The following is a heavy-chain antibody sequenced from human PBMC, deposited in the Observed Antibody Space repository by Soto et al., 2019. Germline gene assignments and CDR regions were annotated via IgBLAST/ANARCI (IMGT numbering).Heavy chain of an antibody. D-gene: IGHD4-17*01. Sequence: ESGGGVVQPGRSLRLSCAASGFTFSSYAMHWVRQAPGKGLEWVAVISYDGSNKYYADSVKGRFTISRDNSKNTLYLQMNSLRAEDTAVYYCARDYGDYCFDYWGQGTLVTVSS. V-gene: IGHV3-30-3*01. CDR2: ISYDGSNK. CDR1: GFTFSSYA. CDR3: ARDYGDYCFDY. J-gene: IGHJ4*02.